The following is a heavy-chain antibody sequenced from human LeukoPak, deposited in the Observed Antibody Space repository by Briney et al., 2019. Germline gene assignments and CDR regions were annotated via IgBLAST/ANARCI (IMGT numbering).Heavy chain of an antibody. J-gene: IGHJ6*02. D-gene: IGHD3-16*01. V-gene: IGHV3-48*03. CDR3: ARRPPGLIYGMDV. Sequence: GGSLRLSCAASGFTFSSYEMNWDRQAPGKGLEWVSYISSSGSTIYYADSVKGRFTISRDNAKNSLHLQMNSLRAEDTAVYYCARRPPGLIYGMDVWGQGTTVTVSS. CDR1: GFTFSSYE. CDR2: ISSSGSTI.